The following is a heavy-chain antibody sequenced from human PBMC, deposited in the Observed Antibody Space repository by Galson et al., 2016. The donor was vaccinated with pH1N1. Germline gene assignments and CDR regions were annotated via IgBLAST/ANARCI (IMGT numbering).Heavy chain of an antibody. D-gene: IGHD2-15*01. CDR1: GFTFVAFP. V-gene: IGHV3-11*04. CDR3: AFPPCSGGGCYYDH. Sequence: SLRLSCAASGFTFVAFPMNWIRQAPGKGLEWVSYISGGSRNIHYADSVKGRFTISRDNARNSLYLQLTNLRAEDTAVYYCAFPPCSGGGCYYDHWGQGTLVTVSS. CDR2: ISGGSRNI. J-gene: IGHJ4*02.